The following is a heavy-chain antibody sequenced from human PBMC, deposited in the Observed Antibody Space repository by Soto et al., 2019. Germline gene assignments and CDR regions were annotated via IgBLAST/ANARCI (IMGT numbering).Heavy chain of an antibody. CDR2: IGGSGGST. D-gene: IGHD3-3*01. V-gene: IGHV3-23*01. J-gene: IGHJ4*02. CDR1: GFTFSSYA. CDR3: AKSYYDFWSGYPSFDY. Sequence: GGSLRLSCAASGFTFSSYAMSWVRQAPGKGLEWVSAIGGSGGSTYYADSVKGRFTVSRDNSKNTLYLQMNSLRAEDTALYYCAKSYYDFWSGYPSFDYWGQGTLVTVSS.